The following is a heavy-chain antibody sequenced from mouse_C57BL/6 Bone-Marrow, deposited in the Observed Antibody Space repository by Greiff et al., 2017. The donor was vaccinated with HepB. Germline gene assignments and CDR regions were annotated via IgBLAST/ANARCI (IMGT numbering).Heavy chain of an antibody. V-gene: IGHV5-4*01. CDR3: ARDRGRGFAY. D-gene: IGHD3-3*01. CDR1: GFTFSSYA. J-gene: IGHJ3*01. CDR2: ISDGGSYT. Sequence: EVKVEESGGGLVKPGGSLKLSCAASGFTFSSYAMSWVRQTPEKRLEWVATISDGGSYTYYPDNVKGRFTISRDNAKNNLYLQMSHLKSEDTAMYYCARDRGRGFAYWGQGTLVTVSA.